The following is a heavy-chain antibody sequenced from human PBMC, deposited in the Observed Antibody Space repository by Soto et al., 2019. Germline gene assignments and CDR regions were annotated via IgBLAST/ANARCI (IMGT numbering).Heavy chain of an antibody. V-gene: IGHV1-3*04. CDR2: INTDNGKT. D-gene: IGHD5-12*01. Sequence: ASVKVSCKASGYIFMNFALHWVRQAPGQTFEWMGWINTDNGKTKYAQKFQGRVTMIRDTSTSTAYMELRSLRSDDTAVYYCARGALYSGYDDYWGQGTLVTVSS. CDR1: GYIFMNFA. CDR3: ARGALYSGYDDY. J-gene: IGHJ4*02.